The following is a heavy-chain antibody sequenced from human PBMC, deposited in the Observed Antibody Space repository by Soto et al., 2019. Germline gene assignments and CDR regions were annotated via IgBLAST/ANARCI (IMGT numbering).Heavy chain of an antibody. CDR3: ARSVAVPGAHIDY. CDR1: GCYLRGSV. Sequence: SESRLPTWRCFGCYLRGSVWSLIRPSPGKGLEWLGYVYYTGSTNYSPSLRSRVSISVDTSKNEFSLRLSSVTAADTAVYFCARSVAVPGAHIDYWGQGAQVTVSS. D-gene: IGHD6-19*01. CDR2: VYYTGST. V-gene: IGHV4-59*01. J-gene: IGHJ4*02.